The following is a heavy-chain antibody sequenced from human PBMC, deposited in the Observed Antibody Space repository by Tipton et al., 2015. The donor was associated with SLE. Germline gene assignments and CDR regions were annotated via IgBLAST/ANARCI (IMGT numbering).Heavy chain of an antibody. Sequence: SLRLSCAASGFTFSSYWMHWVRQAPGKGLVWVSRISSDGSSTSYADSVKGRFTISRDNAKNTLYLQMNSLRAEDTAVYYCARETGSLGVFGDFWSGYYPNYYYYGMDVWGQGTTVTVSS. D-gene: IGHD3-3*01. J-gene: IGHJ6*02. V-gene: IGHV3-74*01. CDR2: ISSDGSST. CDR3: ARETGSLGVFGDFWSGYYPNYYYYGMDV. CDR1: GFTFSSYW.